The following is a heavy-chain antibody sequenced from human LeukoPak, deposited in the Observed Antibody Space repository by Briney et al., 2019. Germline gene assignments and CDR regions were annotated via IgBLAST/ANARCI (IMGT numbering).Heavy chain of an antibody. Sequence: GGSLRLSCAASGFTFSSYAMHWVRQAPGKGLEWVAVISYDGSNKYYADSVKGRFTISRDNSKNTLYLQMNSLRAEDTAVYYCANAQNVDTEIDYWGQGTLVTVSS. CDR1: GFTFSSYA. CDR2: ISYDGSNK. J-gene: IGHJ4*02. CDR3: ANAQNVDTEIDY. V-gene: IGHV3-30-3*01. D-gene: IGHD5-18*01.